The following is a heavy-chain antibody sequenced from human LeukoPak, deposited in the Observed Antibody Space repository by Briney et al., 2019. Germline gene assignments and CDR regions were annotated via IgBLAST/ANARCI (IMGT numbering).Heavy chain of an antibody. V-gene: IGHV3-21*01. CDR1: GFTFSSRW. Sequence: GGSLRLSCAASGFTFSSRWMHWVRQAPGKGLEWVSSMSVSSGLIYYAESVKGRFTVSRDNAKNSLYLQMNSLRADDTAVYYCAREFEYSASGAGYWGQGTLVTVSS. CDR3: AREFEYSASGAGY. D-gene: IGHD6-6*01. J-gene: IGHJ4*02. CDR2: MSVSSGLI.